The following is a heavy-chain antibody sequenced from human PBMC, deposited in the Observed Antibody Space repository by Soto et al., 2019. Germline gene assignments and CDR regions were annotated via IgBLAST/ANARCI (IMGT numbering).Heavy chain of an antibody. V-gene: IGHV4-59*01. CDR3: ARVMGIAARQVDYYYYGMDV. CDR1: GGSISSYY. Sequence: SETLSLTCTVSGGSISSYYWSWIRQPPGKGLEWIGYIYYSGSTNYNPSLKSRVTISVDTSKNQFSLKLSSVTAADTAVYYCARVMGIAARQVDYYYYGMDVWGQGTTVTVSS. D-gene: IGHD6-6*01. J-gene: IGHJ6*02. CDR2: IYYSGST.